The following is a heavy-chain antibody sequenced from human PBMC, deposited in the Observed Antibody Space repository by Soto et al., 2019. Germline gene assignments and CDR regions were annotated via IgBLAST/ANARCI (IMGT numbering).Heavy chain of an antibody. Sequence: SLRLSCAASGFAASGFSFSSYTMYWVRQAPGKGLEWVALISYDGSNKQYADSVKGRFTISRDNSKSTLYLQMNSLNTEDTAVYYCASLVAASYWGQGTLVTVSS. V-gene: IGHV3-30-3*01. CDR1: GFAASGFSFSSYT. D-gene: IGHD2-15*01. CDR3: ASLVAASY. J-gene: IGHJ4*02. CDR2: ISYDGSNK.